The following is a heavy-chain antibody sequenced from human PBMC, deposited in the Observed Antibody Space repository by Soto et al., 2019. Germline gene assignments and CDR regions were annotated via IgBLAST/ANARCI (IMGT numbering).Heavy chain of an antibody. J-gene: IGHJ4*02. D-gene: IGHD1-26*01. CDR1: GDSISSSSYY. CDR3: ARHKGLRRAVDY. CDR2: IYYSGST. Sequence: QLQLQESGPGLVKPSETLSLTSTVSGDSISSSSYYWGWIRQPPGKGLEWIGSIYYSGSTYYNPSLKSRVTISVDTSKNQFSLKLSSVTAADTAVYYCARHKGLRRAVDYWGQGTLVTVSS. V-gene: IGHV4-39*01.